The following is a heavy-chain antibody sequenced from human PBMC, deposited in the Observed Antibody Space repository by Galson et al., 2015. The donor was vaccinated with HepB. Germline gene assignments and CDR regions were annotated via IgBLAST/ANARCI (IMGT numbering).Heavy chain of an antibody. CDR1: GFSLSNARMG. CDR3: ARILVVGATKGIDY. Sequence: PALVKPTQPLTLTCTVSGFSLSNARMGVSWLRQPPGKALEWLAHIFSNDEKSYSTSLKSRLTISKDTSKSQVVLTMTNMDPVDTATYYCARILVVGATKGIDYWGQGTLVTVSS. J-gene: IGHJ4*02. CDR2: IFSNDEK. V-gene: IGHV2-26*01. D-gene: IGHD1-26*01.